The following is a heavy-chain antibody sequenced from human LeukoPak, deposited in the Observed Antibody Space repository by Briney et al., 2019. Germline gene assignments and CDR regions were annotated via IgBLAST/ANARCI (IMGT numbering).Heavy chain of an antibody. V-gene: IGHV3-30*18. CDR2: ISYDGSNK. D-gene: IGHD5-18*01. CDR3: AKDDGYSYGPLFDY. CDR1: GLTFSSYG. J-gene: IGHJ4*02. Sequence: PGGSLRLSCAASGLTFSSYGMHWVRQAPGKGLEWVAVISYDGSNKYYADSVKGRFTISRDNSKNTLYLQMNSLRAEDTTVYYCAKDDGYSYGPLFDYWGQGTLVTVSS.